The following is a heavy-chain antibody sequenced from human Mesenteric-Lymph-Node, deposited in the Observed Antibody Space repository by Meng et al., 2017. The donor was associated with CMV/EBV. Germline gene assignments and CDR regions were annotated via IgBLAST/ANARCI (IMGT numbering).Heavy chain of an antibody. CDR1: GFIFSSYE. D-gene: IGHD1-26*01. Sequence: GGSLRLSCAGSGFIFSSYEMNWVRQAPGKGLEWVSYISSSGSPIYYADSVKGRFTISRDNAKDSLSLQMNSLRAEDTAVYYCAKNQVGYYYGMDVWGQGTTVTVSS. CDR2: ISSSGSPI. V-gene: IGHV3-48*03. J-gene: IGHJ6*02. CDR3: AKNQVGYYYGMDV.